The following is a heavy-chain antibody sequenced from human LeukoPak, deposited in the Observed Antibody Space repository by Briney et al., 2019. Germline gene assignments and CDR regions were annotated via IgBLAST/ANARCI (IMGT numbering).Heavy chain of an antibody. CDR3: ARDGPGYNSSWYRGAFDI. J-gene: IGHJ3*02. Sequence: ASVKVSCKASGGTFSSYAISWVRQAPGQGLEWMGRISPIFGTANYAQKFQGRVTITADESTSTAYMELSSLRSEDTAVYYCARDGPGYNSSWYRGAFDIWGQGTMVTVSS. CDR2: ISPIFGTA. CDR1: GGTFSSYA. D-gene: IGHD6-13*01. V-gene: IGHV1-69*15.